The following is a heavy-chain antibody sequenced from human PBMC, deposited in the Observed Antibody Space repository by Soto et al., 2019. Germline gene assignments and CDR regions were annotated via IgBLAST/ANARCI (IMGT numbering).Heavy chain of an antibody. CDR2: IYHSGST. J-gene: IGHJ5*02. D-gene: IGHD3-22*01. CDR3: ARGCYYDSSGYSFDP. Sequence: SEPLSLTCAVSGGSISGGGYSWSWIRQPPGKGLEWIGYIYHSGSTYYNPSLKSRVTISVDRSKNQFSLKLSSVTAADTAVYYCARGCYYDSSGYSFDPWGLGTLVTVSS. V-gene: IGHV4-30-2*01. CDR1: GGSISGGGYS.